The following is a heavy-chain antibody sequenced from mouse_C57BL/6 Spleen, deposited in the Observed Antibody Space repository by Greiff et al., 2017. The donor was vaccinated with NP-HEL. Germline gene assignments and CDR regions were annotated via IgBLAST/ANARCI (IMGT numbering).Heavy chain of an antibody. CDR1: GYAFSSPW. CDR3: ARWGYDAY. D-gene: IGHD2-2*01. J-gene: IGHJ2*01. Sequence: VQLQQSGPELVKPGASGKISRKASGYAFSSPWMNWVKQRPGKGLEWIGRIYPGDGDTNYNGKFKGKATLTADKSTSTAYMQLSSLTSEDSAVYFCARWGYDAYWGQGTTLTVSS. CDR2: IYPGDGDT. V-gene: IGHV1-82*01.